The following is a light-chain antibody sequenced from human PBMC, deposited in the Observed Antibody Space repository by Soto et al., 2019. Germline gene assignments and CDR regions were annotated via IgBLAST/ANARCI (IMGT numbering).Light chain of an antibody. V-gene: IGKV3-11*01. CDR3: QQRSNWPRT. J-gene: IGKJ3*01. CDR2: YTS. CDR1: QSVGSK. Sequence: EIVMTQSPATLSVSPGERATLSCRASQSVGSKLAWYQQKPGQAPRLLIYYTSNRATGIPARFSGSASWTDFTLTISSLEPEDFAVYYCQQRSNWPRTFGPGTKVDIK.